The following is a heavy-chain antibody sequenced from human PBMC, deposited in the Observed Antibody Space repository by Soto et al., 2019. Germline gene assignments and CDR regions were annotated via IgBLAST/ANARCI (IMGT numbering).Heavy chain of an antibody. J-gene: IGHJ3*01. Sequence: GGSLRLSCAASGFTFSSYWMHWVRQAPGKGLVWVSRINSDGSSTSYADPVKGRFTISRDNAKNTLYLQMNSLRAEDTAVYYCARGGPSLRFSFWGQGTMVTVSS. CDR2: INSDGSST. CDR3: ARGGPSLRFSF. D-gene: IGHD3-3*01. V-gene: IGHV3-74*01. CDR1: GFTFSSYW.